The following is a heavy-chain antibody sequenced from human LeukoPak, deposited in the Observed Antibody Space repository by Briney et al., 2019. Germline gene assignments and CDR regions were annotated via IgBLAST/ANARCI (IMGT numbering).Heavy chain of an antibody. Sequence: ASVKVSCKASGYTFTSYYMHWVRQAPGQGLEWMGIINPSGGSTSYAQKFQGRVTMTRDMSTSTVYMELSSLRSEDTAVYYCARDIPPGIAVAQPQHDAFDIWGQGTMVTVSS. J-gene: IGHJ3*02. V-gene: IGHV1-46*01. CDR2: INPSGGST. D-gene: IGHD6-19*01. CDR1: GYTFTSYY. CDR3: ARDIPPGIAVAQPQHDAFDI.